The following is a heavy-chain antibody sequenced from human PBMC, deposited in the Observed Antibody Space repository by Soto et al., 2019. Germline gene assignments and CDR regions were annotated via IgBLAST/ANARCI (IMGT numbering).Heavy chain of an antibody. J-gene: IGHJ6*02. CDR3: PTSTVVTGGTGMDV. CDR2: ISYDGSNK. CDR1: GFTFSSYA. D-gene: IGHD4-17*01. V-gene: IGHV3-30-3*01. Sequence: GGSLRLSCAASGFTFSSYAMHWVRQAQGKGLEWVAVISYDGSNKYYADSVKGRFTISRDNSKNTLYLQMNSLRAEDTAVYYCPTSTVVTGGTGMDVWGQGTTVTVSS.